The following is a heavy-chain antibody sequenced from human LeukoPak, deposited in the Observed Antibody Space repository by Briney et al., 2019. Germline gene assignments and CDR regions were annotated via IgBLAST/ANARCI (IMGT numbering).Heavy chain of an antibody. D-gene: IGHD6-13*01. Sequence: SVKGRFTISRDNAKSSLSLQMSSLRVEDTAVYYCASVSGINSSTYNDYWGQGTLVTVSS. J-gene: IGHJ4*02. V-gene: IGHV3-48*01. CDR3: ASVSGINSSTYNDY.